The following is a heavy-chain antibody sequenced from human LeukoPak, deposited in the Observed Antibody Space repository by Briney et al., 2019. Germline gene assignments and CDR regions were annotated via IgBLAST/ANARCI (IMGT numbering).Heavy chain of an antibody. J-gene: IGHJ4*02. V-gene: IGHV4-59*01. Sequence: SETLSLTCTVSGGSISSYWWSWLRQPPGMGLDWIGYIYYSGTTNYNPSLKSRVTISVDTSKNQFSLKLSSVTAADTAVYYCARGSIEAAGIFDYWGQGTLVTVSS. CDR2: IYYSGTT. CDR1: GGSISSYW. D-gene: IGHD6-13*01. CDR3: ARGSIEAAGIFDY.